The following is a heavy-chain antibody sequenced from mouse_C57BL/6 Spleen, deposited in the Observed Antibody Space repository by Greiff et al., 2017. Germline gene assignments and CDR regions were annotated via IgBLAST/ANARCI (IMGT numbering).Heavy chain of an antibody. Sequence: QVQLQQPGTELVKPGASVKLSCKASGYTFTSYWMHWVKQRPGQGLEWIGNINTSNGGTNYNEKFKSKATLTVDKSSCTAYMQLSSLTSEDSAVYYCARQPRPLYYDYDGWVMDYWGQGTSVTVSS. J-gene: IGHJ4*01. V-gene: IGHV1-53*01. CDR3: ARQPRPLYYDYDGWVMDY. CDR1: GYTFTSYW. D-gene: IGHD2-4*01. CDR2: INTSNGGT.